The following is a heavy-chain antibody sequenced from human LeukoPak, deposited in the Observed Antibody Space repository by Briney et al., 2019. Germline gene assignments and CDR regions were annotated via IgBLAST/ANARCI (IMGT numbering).Heavy chain of an antibody. J-gene: IGHJ3*02. V-gene: IGHV3-48*04. CDR2: ISRGGSTT. CDR1: GFTFSSYA. Sequence: PGGSLRLSCAASGFTFSSYAMSWVRQAPGKGLEWVSYISRGGSTTYYADSVKGRFTISRDNAKNSLYLQMNSLRAEDTAVYYCVRGVSISSSWYNDIWGQGTMVTVSS. CDR3: VRGVSISSSWYNDI. D-gene: IGHD6-13*01.